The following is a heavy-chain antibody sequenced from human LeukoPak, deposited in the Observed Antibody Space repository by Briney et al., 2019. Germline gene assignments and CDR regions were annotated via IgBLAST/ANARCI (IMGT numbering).Heavy chain of an antibody. CDR3: ARGRKVGYSSSWYTNDY. D-gene: IGHD6-13*01. J-gene: IGHJ4*02. V-gene: IGHV3-21*01. Sequence: GGSLRLSCAASGFTFSSYSMNGVRQAPGKGLEWVSSISSSSSYIYYADSVKGRFTISRDNAKNSLYLQMNSLRAEDTAVYYCARGRKVGYSSSWYTNDYWGQGTLVTVSS. CDR1: GFTFSSYS. CDR2: ISSSSSYI.